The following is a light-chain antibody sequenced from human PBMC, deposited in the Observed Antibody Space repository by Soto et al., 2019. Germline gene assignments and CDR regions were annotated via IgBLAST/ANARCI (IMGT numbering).Light chain of an antibody. CDR2: AAS. J-gene: IGKJ4*01. V-gene: IGKV1-9*01. CDR3: QQLNSYPLT. CDR1: QGISSY. Sequence: IQSTQSPSSLSASVGDRVTITCRASQGISSYLAWYQQRPGKAPKLLIYAASTLQSGVPSRFSGSGSGTEFTLTISSLQPEDFATYSCQQLNSYPLTFGGGTKVDIK.